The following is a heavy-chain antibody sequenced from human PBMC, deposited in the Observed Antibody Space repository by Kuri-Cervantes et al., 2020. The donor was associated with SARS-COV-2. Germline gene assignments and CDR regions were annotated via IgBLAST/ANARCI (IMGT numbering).Heavy chain of an antibody. Sequence: ESLKISCTVSGGSVSSGSYYWSWIRQPPGKGLEWIGYIYYSGSTNYNPSLKSRVTISVDTSKNQFSLKLSSVTAADTAVYYCARDSRVGIAAAGLYYWGQGTLVTVSS. V-gene: IGHV4-61*01. D-gene: IGHD6-13*01. CDR1: GGSVSSGSYY. CDR3: ARDSRVGIAAAGLYY. CDR2: IYYSGST. J-gene: IGHJ4*02.